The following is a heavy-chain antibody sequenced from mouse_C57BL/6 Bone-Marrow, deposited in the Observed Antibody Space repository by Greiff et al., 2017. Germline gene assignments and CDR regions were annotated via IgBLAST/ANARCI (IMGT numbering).Heavy chain of an antibody. D-gene: IGHD1-1*01. Sequence: QVQLQQPGAELVRPGTSVKLSCKASGYTFTSYWMHWVKQRPGQGLEWIGVLDPSDSYTNYNQKFKGKATLTVDTSSSTAYMQLSSLTSENSAVYYGERLITSIVSTGAMDYWGQGTSVTVSS. CDR2: LDPSDSYT. V-gene: IGHV1-59*01. J-gene: IGHJ4*01. CDR3: ERLITSIVSTGAMDY. CDR1: GYTFTSYW.